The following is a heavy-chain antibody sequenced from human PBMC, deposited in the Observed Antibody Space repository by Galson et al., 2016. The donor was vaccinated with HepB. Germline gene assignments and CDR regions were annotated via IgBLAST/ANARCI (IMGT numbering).Heavy chain of an antibody. CDR1: GFTISGST. J-gene: IGHJ6*02. CDR3: TRPIVVTRGSHYGVDV. Sequence: SLRLSCAASGFTISGSTMHWVRQASGKGLEWVGRIRNKASSYATAYGASVKGRFTMSRDDSKNTAYLQMNSLQTEDTAVYYCTRPIVVTRGSHYGVDVWGQGTAVTVSS. D-gene: IGHD2-21*02. CDR2: IRNKASSYAT. V-gene: IGHV3-73*01.